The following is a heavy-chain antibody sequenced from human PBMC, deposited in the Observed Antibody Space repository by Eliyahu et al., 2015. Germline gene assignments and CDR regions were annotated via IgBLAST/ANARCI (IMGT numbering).Heavy chain of an antibody. J-gene: IGHJ6*02. CDR2: INVGNGDR. Sequence: QVQLEQSGAEVKKPGASVKVSCKXSGYTFTTSGMHWVRQAPGQRLEXMGWINVGNGDRKYSEKFQGRVTITRDTAANTAYMELSSLRSADTAVYYCARDGEDYGMDVWGQGTTVTVSS. CDR3: ARDGEDYGMDV. V-gene: IGHV1-3*01. D-gene: IGHD2-21*01. CDR1: GYTFTTSG.